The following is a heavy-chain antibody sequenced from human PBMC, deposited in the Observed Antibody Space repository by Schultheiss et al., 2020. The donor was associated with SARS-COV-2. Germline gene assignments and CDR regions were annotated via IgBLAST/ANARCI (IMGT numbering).Heavy chain of an antibody. CDR3: ARRASYSDSSGHYWDDAFDI. J-gene: IGHJ3*02. Sequence: SETLSLTCTVSGGSISSYYWSWIRQPPGKGLEWIGEINHSGSTNYNPSLKSRVTISVDTSKNQFSLKLSSVTAADTAVYYCARRASYSDSSGHYWDDAFDIWGQGTMVTVSS. CDR1: GGSISSYY. V-gene: IGHV4-34*01. D-gene: IGHD3-22*01. CDR2: INHSGST.